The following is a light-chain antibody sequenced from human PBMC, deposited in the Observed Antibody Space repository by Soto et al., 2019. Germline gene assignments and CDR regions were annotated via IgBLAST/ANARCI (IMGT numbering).Light chain of an antibody. J-gene: IGKJ5*01. CDR2: AAS. Sequence: DIQMTQSPSTLSASVRDRGTITCRASQDISSLLARYQQKPGKAPKVXIYAASTLPNGVPSRFSGSGSGTDFTLTISGLQPEDFETYYCQHFRSFTITFGQGTRLEIK. CDR3: QHFRSFTIT. CDR1: QDISSL. V-gene: IGKV1-9*01.